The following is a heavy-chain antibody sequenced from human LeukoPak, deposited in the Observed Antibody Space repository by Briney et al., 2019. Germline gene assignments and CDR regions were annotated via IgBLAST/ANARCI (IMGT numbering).Heavy chain of an antibody. D-gene: IGHD6-13*01. CDR2: IIPILGIA. V-gene: IGHV1-69*04. CDR3: ARVPDSNYYFDY. Sequence: SVKVSRKASGGTFSSYAISWVRQAPGQGLEWMGRIIPILGIANYAQKFQGRVTITADKSTSTAYMELSSLRSEDTAVYYCARVPDSNYYFDYWGQGTLVTVSS. CDR1: GGTFSSYA. J-gene: IGHJ4*02.